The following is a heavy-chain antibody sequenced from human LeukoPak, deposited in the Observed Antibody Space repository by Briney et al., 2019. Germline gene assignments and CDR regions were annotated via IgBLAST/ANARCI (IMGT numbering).Heavy chain of an antibody. CDR3: AREPSVAGTNWFDP. J-gene: IGHJ5*02. CDR1: GFTFSSYS. Sequence: PGECLRLACAASGFTFSSYSIDWVRQAPGKGLEWVSSIRSSSSYIYYADSVNGRFTISRDHAKNSLYLQMNSLRAEDTAVYYCAREPSVAGTNWFDPWGQGTLVTVSS. CDR2: IRSSSSYI. D-gene: IGHD6-19*01. V-gene: IGHV3-21*01.